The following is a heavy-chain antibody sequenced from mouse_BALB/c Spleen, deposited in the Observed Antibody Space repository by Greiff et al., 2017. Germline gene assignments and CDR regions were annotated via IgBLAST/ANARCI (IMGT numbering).Heavy chain of an antibody. Sequence: EVMLVESGGGLVKPGGSLKLSCAASGFTFSSYAMSWVRQSPEKRLEWVAEISSGGSYTYYPDTVTGRFTISRDNAKNTLYLEMSSLRSEDTAMYYCAREGDSSGHYYAMDYWGQGTSVTVSS. CDR1: GFTFSSYA. V-gene: IGHV5-9-4*01. CDR3: AREGDSSGHYYAMDY. J-gene: IGHJ4*01. D-gene: IGHD3-2*01. CDR2: ISSGGSYT.